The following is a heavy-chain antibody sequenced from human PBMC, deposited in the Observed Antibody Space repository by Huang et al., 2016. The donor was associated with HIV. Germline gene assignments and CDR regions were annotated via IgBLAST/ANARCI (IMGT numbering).Heavy chain of an antibody. V-gene: IGHV4-39*01. Sequence: QLQLQESGPGLLKPSETLSLSCSVSGGPISSSSYFWGWFRQPPGKGLEWIGCIKYGENTDNHPSLKSRVTISVDTSKNHFSLILTSVTAADTGIYYCATYDFWSGPIDCWGQGTLVIVSS. CDR1: GGPISSSSYF. CDR3: ATYDFWSGPIDC. CDR2: IKYGENT. J-gene: IGHJ4*02. D-gene: IGHD3-3*01.